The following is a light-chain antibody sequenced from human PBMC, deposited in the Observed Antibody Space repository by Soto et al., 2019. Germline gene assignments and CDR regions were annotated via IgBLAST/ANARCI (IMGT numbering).Light chain of an antibody. J-gene: IGLJ7*01. CDR1: SSDIGAYDY. Sequence: QSALTQPASVSGSPGQSITISCTGTSSDIGAYDYVSWYQYRPGKVPRLMIYAVSYRPSGVSNRFSGSKSGNTASLTISGLQAEDEGDYYCSSSTTRTTLLFGGGTQLTVL. CDR3: SSSTTRTTLL. CDR2: AVS. V-gene: IGLV2-14*01.